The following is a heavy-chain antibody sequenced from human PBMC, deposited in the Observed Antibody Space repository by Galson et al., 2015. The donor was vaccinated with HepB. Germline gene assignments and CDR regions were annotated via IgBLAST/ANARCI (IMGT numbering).Heavy chain of an antibody. Sequence: SLRLSCAASGFTFSKYNMNWVRQAPGKGLEWVSSIIGTSTYIYYADSVKGRFTISRDNAKNSLYLQMNSLRAEDTAVYYCARDRHYYETSGGLWFDPWGQGTLVTVSS. D-gene: IGHD3-22*01. CDR2: IIGTSTYI. V-gene: IGHV3-21*01. CDR1: GFTFSKYN. J-gene: IGHJ5*02. CDR3: ARDRHYYETSGGLWFDP.